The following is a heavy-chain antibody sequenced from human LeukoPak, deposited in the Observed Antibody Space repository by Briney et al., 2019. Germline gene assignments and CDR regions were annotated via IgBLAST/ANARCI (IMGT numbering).Heavy chain of an antibody. J-gene: IGHJ4*02. CDR1: GGSISNGGYY. V-gene: IGHV4-31*03. D-gene: IGHD1-14*01. CDR2: IYDSGTT. CDR3: ARGGDRRGFDY. Sequence: SQTLSLTCTVSGGSISNGGYYWSWIRQHPGKGLEWIGYIYDSGTTYYSPALQSRVTISVDTSDNQFSLKLRFLTAADTAVYYCARGGDRRGFDYWGQGTLVTVSS.